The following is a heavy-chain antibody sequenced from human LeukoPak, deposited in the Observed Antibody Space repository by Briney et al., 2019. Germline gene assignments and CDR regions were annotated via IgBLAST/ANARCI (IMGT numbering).Heavy chain of an antibody. Sequence: SETLSLTCTVSGGSISSGRYYWSWIRQPAGKGLEWIGRIYTSGSTNYNPSLKSRVTISVDTSKNQFSLKLSSVTAADTAVYYCARGLLWFGNWFDPWGQGTLVTVSS. J-gene: IGHJ5*02. D-gene: IGHD3-10*01. CDR3: ARGLLWFGNWFDP. V-gene: IGHV4-61*02. CDR2: IYTSGST. CDR1: GGSISSGRYY.